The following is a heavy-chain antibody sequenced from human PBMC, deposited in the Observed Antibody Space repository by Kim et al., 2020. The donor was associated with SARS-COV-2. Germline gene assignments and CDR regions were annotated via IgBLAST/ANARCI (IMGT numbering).Heavy chain of an antibody. J-gene: IGHJ5*02. CDR2: INPIFGTA. V-gene: IGHV1-69*13. D-gene: IGHD4-17*01. Sequence: SVKVSCKASGGTFSSYAISWVRQAPGQGLEWMGGINPIFGTANYAQKFQGRVTITADESTSTAYMELSSLRSEDTAVYYCARDRYGDYEGVNWFDPWGQGTLVTVSS. CDR3: ARDRYGDYEGVNWFDP. CDR1: GGTFSSYA.